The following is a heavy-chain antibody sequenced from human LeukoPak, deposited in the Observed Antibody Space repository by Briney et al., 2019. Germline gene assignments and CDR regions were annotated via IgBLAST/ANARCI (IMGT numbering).Heavy chain of an antibody. CDR2: INPSGGST. CDR1: GFTFSSYA. CDR3: ARAPPRFPNPPYFDY. D-gene: IGHD3-3*01. Sequence: GGSLRLSCAASGFTFSSYAMSWVRQAPGQGLEWMGIINPSGGSTSYAQKFQGRVTMTRDTSTSTVYMELSSLRSEDTAVYYCARAPPRFPNPPYFDYWGQGTLVTVSS. V-gene: IGHV1-46*01. J-gene: IGHJ4*02.